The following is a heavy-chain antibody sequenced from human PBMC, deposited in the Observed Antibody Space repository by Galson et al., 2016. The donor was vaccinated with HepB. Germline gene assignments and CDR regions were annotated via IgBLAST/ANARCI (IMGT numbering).Heavy chain of an antibody. CDR3: ARDRRLGSGWFDP. CDR1: GFIFSSFG. CDR2: ISSGSTVI. Sequence: SLRLSCAASGFIFSSFGMNWVRQAPGKGLEWVSYISSGSTVIHYADSVKGRFTISRDDAKNSLYLQMNSLRDEDTSVYYCARDRRLGSGWFDPWGQGTLVTVSS. V-gene: IGHV3-48*02. J-gene: IGHJ5*02. D-gene: IGHD3-10*01.